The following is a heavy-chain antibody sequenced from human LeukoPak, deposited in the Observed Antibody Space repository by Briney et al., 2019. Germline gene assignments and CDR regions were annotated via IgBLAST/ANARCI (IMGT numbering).Heavy chain of an antibody. D-gene: IGHD3-10*01. CDR3: ARDSPSEYYYGSESYGTYFDY. V-gene: IGHV1-2*02. CDR1: GYTFTGYY. J-gene: IGHJ4*02. Sequence: ASVKVSCKASGYTFTGYYMHWARQAPGQGLEWMGWINPNSGGTNYAQKFQGRVTMTRDTSISTAYMELSRLRSDDTAVYYCARDSPSEYYYGSESYGTYFDYWGQGTLVTVSS. CDR2: INPNSGGT.